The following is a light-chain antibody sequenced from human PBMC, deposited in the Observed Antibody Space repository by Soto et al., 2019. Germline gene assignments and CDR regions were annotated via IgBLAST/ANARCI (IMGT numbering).Light chain of an antibody. CDR1: QSVSSSY. J-gene: IGKJ4*01. CDR2: GAS. V-gene: IGKV3-20*01. Sequence: EIVLTQSPGTLSLSPGERATLSCRASQSVSSSYLAWYQQKPGQAPRLLIYGASSRATGIPDRFSGSRSGTDFTLTISRLEPEDFAVYYCHQYGSSPLTCGGGTKVEIK. CDR3: HQYGSSPLT.